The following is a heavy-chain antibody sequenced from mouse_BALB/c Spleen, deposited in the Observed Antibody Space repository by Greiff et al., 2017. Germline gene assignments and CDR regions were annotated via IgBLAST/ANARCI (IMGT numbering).Heavy chain of an antibody. CDR1: GFTFSSFG. D-gene: IGHD2-14*01. V-gene: IGHV5-17*02. Sequence: EVKLVESGGGLVQPGGSRKLSCAASGFTFSSFGMHWVRQAPEKGLEWVAYISSGSSTIYYADTVKGRFTISRDNPKNTLFLQMTSLRSEDTAMYYCAREGVPVLAYWGQGTLVTVSA. CDR3: AREGVPVLAY. CDR2: ISSGSSTI. J-gene: IGHJ3*01.